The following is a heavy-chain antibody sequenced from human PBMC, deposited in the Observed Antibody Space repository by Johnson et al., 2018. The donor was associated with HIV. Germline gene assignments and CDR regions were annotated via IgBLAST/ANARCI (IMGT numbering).Heavy chain of an antibody. CDR3: AKDQAVAGRGLFAFDI. D-gene: IGHD6-19*01. V-gene: IGHV3-64*01. CDR2: ISSNGGST. CDR1: GFTFSNAW. Sequence: VQLVESGGGLVKPAGSLRLSCAASGFTFSNAWMSWVRQAPGKGLEYVSAISSNGGSTYYANSVKGRFTISRDNSKNTLYLQMYSLRAEDTAVYYCAKDQAVAGRGLFAFDIWGQGTMVTVSS. J-gene: IGHJ3*02.